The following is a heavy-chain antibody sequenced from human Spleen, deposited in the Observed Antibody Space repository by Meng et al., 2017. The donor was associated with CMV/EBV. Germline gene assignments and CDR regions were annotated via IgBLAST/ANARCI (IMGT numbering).Heavy chain of an antibody. Sequence: GESLKISCAASGFTFSSYWMSWVRQAPGKGLEWVSSISSSSSYIYYADSVKGRFTISRDNAKNSLYLQMNSLRAEDTAVYYCARLLTSYDFWSRYGLGAPDDYWGQGTLVTVSS. V-gene: IGHV3-21*01. CDR3: ARLLTSYDFWSRYGLGAPDDY. D-gene: IGHD3-3*01. J-gene: IGHJ4*02. CDR2: ISSSSSYI. CDR1: GFTFSSYW.